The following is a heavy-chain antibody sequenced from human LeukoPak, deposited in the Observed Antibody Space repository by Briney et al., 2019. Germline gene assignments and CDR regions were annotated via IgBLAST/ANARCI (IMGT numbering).Heavy chain of an antibody. V-gene: IGHV3-23*01. CDR3: AKIMSDYDFWSGYYRGHYFDY. Sequence: QPGGSLRLSCAASGFTFSSYAMSWVRQAPGKGLEWVSAISGSGGSTYYADSVKGRFTISRDNFKNTLYLQMNSLRAEDTAVYYCAKIMSDYDFWSGYYRGHYFDYWGQGTLVTVPS. D-gene: IGHD3-3*01. CDR1: GFTFSSYA. J-gene: IGHJ4*02. CDR2: ISGSGGST.